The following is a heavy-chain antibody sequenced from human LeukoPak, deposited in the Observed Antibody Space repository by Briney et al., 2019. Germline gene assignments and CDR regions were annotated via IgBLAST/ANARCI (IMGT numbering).Heavy chain of an antibody. Sequence: GGSLRLSCAASGFTFISYRMKWVRPAPGKGVVWVAYLSSSSSTIYYADSVKDRFTIHRDYAKNPLYLQMNSLIAEDTAVYYCASDPQDRRYYDFWSGPPRPLYFDYWGQGTLVTVSS. J-gene: IGHJ4*02. D-gene: IGHD3-3*01. CDR2: LSSSSSTI. CDR1: GFTFISYR. V-gene: IGHV3-48*04. CDR3: ASDPQDRRYYDFWSGPPRPLYFDY.